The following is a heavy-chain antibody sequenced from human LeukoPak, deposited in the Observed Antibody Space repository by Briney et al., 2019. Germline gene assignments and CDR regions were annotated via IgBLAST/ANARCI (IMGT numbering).Heavy chain of an antibody. V-gene: IGHV4-34*01. CDR1: DASFSGYY. J-gene: IGHJ2*01. D-gene: IGHD3-22*01. CDR2: INHSGST. CDR3: ARVDYYDSSGYLWYFDL. Sequence: PSETLSLTCTVYDASFSGYYWSWIRQPPGKGLEWIGEINHSGSTNYNPSLKSRVTISVDTSKNQFSLNLRSVTAADTAVYYCARVDYYDSSGYLWYFDLWGRGTLVTVSS.